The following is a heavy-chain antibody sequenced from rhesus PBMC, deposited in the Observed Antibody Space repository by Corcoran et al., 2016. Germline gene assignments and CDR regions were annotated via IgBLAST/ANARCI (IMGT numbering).Heavy chain of an antibody. V-gene: IGHV3-184*01. CDR2: IRSKAYGRTA. CDR3: TRDTNYGLYYFDY. D-gene: IGHD4-29*01. J-gene: IGHJ4*01. CDR1: GFTFSDHY. Sequence: EVQLVESGGGLVQPGGSLRLSCAASGFTFSDHYMYWVRQAPGKGVEWVGYIRSKAYGRTAAYAASVKGRFTITRDDSKSIAYLQMNSLKTEDTAVYYCTRDTNYGLYYFDYWGQGVLVTVSS.